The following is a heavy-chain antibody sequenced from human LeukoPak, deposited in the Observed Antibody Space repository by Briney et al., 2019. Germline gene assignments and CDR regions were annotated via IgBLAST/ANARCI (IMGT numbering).Heavy chain of an antibody. CDR1: GGSVSSGSYY. J-gene: IGHJ6*02. CDR3: ARADSVSNYYYYGMDV. CDR2: IYYSGST. V-gene: IGHV4-61*01. Sequence: SETLSLTCTVSGGSVSSGSYYWSWIRQPPGKGLEWIGYIYYSGSTNYNPSLKSRVTISVDTSKNQFSLKLSSVTAADTAVYYCARADSVSNYYYYGMDVWGQGTTVTVSS. D-gene: IGHD3-3*01.